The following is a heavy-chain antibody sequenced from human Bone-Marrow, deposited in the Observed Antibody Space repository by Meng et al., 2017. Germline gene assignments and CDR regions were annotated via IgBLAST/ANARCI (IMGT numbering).Heavy chain of an antibody. CDR2: IYYTGST. CDR1: GGSINSGDYY. Sequence: QVQLQESCPRLVKPSQTLSLTCTVSGGSINSGDYYWSWIRQHPGKGLEWIGFIYYTGSTQYNPSLKSRVTISVDTSKNQFSLKLSSVTAADTAVYYCARATYGSGKDFWGQGTMVTVSS. V-gene: IGHV4-31*03. J-gene: IGHJ4*02. D-gene: IGHD3-10*01. CDR3: ARATYGSGKDF.